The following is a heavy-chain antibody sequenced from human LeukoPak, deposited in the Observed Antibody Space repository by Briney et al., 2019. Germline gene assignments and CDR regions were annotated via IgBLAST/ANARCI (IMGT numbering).Heavy chain of an antibody. CDR1: GFALSSHW. J-gene: IGHJ6*02. V-gene: IGHV3-7*03. CDR2: VNRDGSET. CDR3: ARNNGMDV. Sequence: GGCLRLSCAASGFALSSHWMTWVRQVPGRGPEWVANVNRDGSETYYLDSVKGRFTISKDNAKDSLYLQMNSLRAEDTALYHCARNNGMDVWGQGTTVIVSS.